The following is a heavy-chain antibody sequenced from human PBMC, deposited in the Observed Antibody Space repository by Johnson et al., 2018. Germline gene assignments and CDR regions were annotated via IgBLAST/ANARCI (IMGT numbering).Heavy chain of an antibody. CDR3: ATQSLGCDGFVFDY. Sequence: WVRQAPGKGLELVSSVSSSSSYIYYADSVQGRFTISRDNAKTSLFLQMNSLRAEDTAVFYCATQSLGCDGFVFDYWGQGTLVTVSS. V-gene: IGHV3-21*01. J-gene: IGHJ4*02. D-gene: IGHD2-21*02. CDR2: VSSSSSYI.